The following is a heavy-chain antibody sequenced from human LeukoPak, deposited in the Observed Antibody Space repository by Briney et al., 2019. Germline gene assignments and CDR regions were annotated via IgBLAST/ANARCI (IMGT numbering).Heavy chain of an antibody. Sequence: GKSLKISCDASGYRVTSYWIGWVRHMPGKGLEFMGLIHPGHSETSYSPSFQGKVTISADKSISTAYLQWSGLKASDTAMYYCARGLGATQPYFDYWGQGALVTVSS. CDR1: GYRVTSYW. V-gene: IGHV5-51*01. D-gene: IGHD1-26*01. CDR2: IHPGHSET. J-gene: IGHJ4*02. CDR3: ARGLGATQPYFDY.